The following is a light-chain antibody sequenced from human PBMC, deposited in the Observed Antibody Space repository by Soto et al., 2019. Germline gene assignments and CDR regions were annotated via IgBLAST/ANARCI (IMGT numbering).Light chain of an antibody. CDR3: QSYDSSLSGYV. J-gene: IGLJ1*01. V-gene: IGLV1-40*01. CDR2: GNS. Sequence: QSVLTQPPSVSGAPGQRVTISCTGSSSNIGAGYDVRWYQQLPGTARKLLIYGNSNRPSGVPDRFSGSKSGTSASLAITGLQAEDEADYYCQSYDSSLSGYVFGTGTKVTV. CDR1: SSNIGAGYD.